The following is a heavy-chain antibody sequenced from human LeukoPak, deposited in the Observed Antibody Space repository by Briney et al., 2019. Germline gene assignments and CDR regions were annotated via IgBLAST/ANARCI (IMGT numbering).Heavy chain of an antibody. D-gene: IGHD4-17*01. V-gene: IGHV1-18*01. CDR1: GYTFTSYG. J-gene: IGHJ4*02. CDR2: ISAYNGNT. Sequence: GASVKVSCKASGYTFTSYGISWVRQAPGQGLEWMGWISAYNGNTNYAQKFQGRVTITTDESTSTAYMELSSLRSEDTAVYYCAKSLADYGDTRYYFDYWGQGTLVTVSS. CDR3: AKSLADYGDTRYYFDY.